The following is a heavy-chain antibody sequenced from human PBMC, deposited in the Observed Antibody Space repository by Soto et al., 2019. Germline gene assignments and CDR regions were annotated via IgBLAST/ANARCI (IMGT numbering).Heavy chain of an antibody. D-gene: IGHD3-10*01. J-gene: IGHJ6*02. V-gene: IGHV4-34*01. CDR2: INQSGTT. Sequence: SETLSLTWTVSGASISDYYWSWLRQPPGKWLEWIGEINQSGTTHYNPSLKRRINISIDTSKNQFSLNLTSVTAADTATYYCARDIITVIGGEIYYYFGMDVWGQGTTVT. CDR1: GASISDYY. CDR3: ARDIITVIGGEIYYYFGMDV.